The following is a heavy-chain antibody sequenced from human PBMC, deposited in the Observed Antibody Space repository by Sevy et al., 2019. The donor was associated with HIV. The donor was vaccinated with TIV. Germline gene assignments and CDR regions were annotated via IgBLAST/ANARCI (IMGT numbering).Heavy chain of an antibody. CDR1: GYTFTGYY. D-gene: IGHD2-2*01. J-gene: IGHJ3*02. Sequence: DSVKVSCKASGYTFTGYYMHWMRQAPRQGLEWTGWINPNSGGTNYAQKFQGRVTMIRDTSISTAYMELSRLRSDDTAVYYCARGGLGHCSSTSCFLRAFDIWGQGTMVTVSS. CDR3: ARGGLGHCSSTSCFLRAFDI. CDR2: INPNSGGT. V-gene: IGHV1-2*02.